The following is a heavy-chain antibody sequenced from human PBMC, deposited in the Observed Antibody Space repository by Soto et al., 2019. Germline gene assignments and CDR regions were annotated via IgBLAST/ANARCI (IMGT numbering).Heavy chain of an antibody. D-gene: IGHD1-1*01. CDR1: APSPSIACYC. V-gene: IGHV4-61*01. CDR2: IYYSGRT. Sequence: PERMSLTCTVAAPSPSIACYCYAWVRQPPVKGLEWSGYIYYSGRTNYNPTLKSRVTISLDKSKSQFSIRLISVTAEDTAVYYCTREKSDDNYFEPWGQGTLVTVSS. CDR3: TREKSDDNYFEP. J-gene: IGHJ5*02.